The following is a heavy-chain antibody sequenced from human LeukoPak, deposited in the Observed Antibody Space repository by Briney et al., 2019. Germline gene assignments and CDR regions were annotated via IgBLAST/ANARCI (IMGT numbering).Heavy chain of an antibody. V-gene: IGHV3-23*01. CDR1: GFTFSSYA. D-gene: IGHD3-3*01. J-gene: IGHJ4*02. Sequence: GGSLRLSCAASGFTFSSYAMSWVRQAPGKGLEWVSAISGSGGSTYYADSVKGRFTISRDNSKNTAYLQMNSLKTEDTAVYYCTYAFWSGYYTRNFDYWGQGTLVTVSS. CDR2: ISGSGGST. CDR3: TYAFWSGYYTRNFDY.